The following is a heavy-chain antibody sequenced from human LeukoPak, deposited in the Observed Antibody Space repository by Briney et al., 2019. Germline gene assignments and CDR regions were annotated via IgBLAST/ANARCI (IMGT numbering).Heavy chain of an antibody. V-gene: IGHV3-53*01. J-gene: IGHJ3*02. Sequence: HPGGSLRLSCAASGFTVSSNYMSWVRQAPGKGLEWVSVIYSGGSTYYADSVKGRFTISRDNSKNTLYLQMNSLRVEDTAVYYCARSRYCTSTSCFHDAFDIWGQGTMVTVSS. CDR2: IYSGGST. D-gene: IGHD2-2*01. CDR3: ARSRYCTSTSCFHDAFDI. CDR1: GFTVSSNY.